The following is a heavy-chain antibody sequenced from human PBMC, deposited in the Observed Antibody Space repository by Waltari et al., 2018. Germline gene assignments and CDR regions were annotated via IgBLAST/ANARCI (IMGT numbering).Heavy chain of an antibody. V-gene: IGHV3-74*01. CDR3: VRGHERGSARHFDF. CDR2: IFGDGSEP. Sequence: EVGMVESGGGLVQPGGSLRLSCVASGFTSSTYWMHWVRQAPGKGLMWVSRIFGDGSEPSYADSVKGRFSISRDNAKNTLYLQMNSLRDEDTAVYYCVRGHERGSARHFDFWGQGTLVTVSS. J-gene: IGHJ4*02. CDR1: GFTSSTYW. D-gene: IGHD3-16*01.